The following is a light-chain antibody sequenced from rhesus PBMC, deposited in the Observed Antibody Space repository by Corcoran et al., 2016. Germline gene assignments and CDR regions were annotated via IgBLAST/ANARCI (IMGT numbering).Light chain of an antibody. CDR3: QHTYSTPFS. CDR2: KAS. CDR1: QNVNNF. V-gene: IGKV1-74*01. Sequence: DIQMTQSPSSLSASVGDRVTITCRASQNVNNFLNWYQKKPGEAPELLIYKASTLQSGVPSRCSGSGSGTDYTFTISSLQPEDVATYYCQHTYSTPFSFGQGTKVEI. J-gene: IGKJ2*01.